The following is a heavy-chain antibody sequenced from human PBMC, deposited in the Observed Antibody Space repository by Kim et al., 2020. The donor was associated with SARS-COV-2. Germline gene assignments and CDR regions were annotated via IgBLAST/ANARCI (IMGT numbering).Heavy chain of an antibody. CDR1: GYTFTNYA. CDR3: ASTMIIFGGLGSFNI. CDR2: INTGNGNT. J-gene: IGHJ3*02. V-gene: IGHV1-3*04. D-gene: IGHD3-16*01. Sequence: ASVKVSCKASGYTFTNYAIHWVRQAPGQRLEWMGWINTGNGNTKYSEKFQGRVTFTSDTSASTAYMELSRLRSEDTAVYYCASTMIIFGGLGSFNIWGQVTMVTVSS.